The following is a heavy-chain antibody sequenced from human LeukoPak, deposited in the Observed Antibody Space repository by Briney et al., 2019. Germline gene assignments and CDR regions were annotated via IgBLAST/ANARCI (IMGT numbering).Heavy chain of an antibody. Sequence: SETLSLTCAVYGGSFSGYYWSWIRQPPGKGLEWIGEINHSGSTNYNPSLKSRVTISVDTSKNQLSLKLSSVTAADTAVYYCARDNTAMDKIDYWGQGTLVTVSS. CDR1: GGSFSGYY. J-gene: IGHJ4*02. CDR2: INHSGST. CDR3: ARDNTAMDKIDY. V-gene: IGHV4-34*01. D-gene: IGHD5-18*01.